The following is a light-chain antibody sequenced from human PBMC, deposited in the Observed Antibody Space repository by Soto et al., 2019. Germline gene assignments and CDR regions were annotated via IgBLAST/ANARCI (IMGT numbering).Light chain of an antibody. V-gene: IGKV3-20*01. CDR3: QQYANSPIT. J-gene: IGKJ5*01. CDR2: GVS. CDR1: QPVSSNF. Sequence: ELVLTQSPGTLSLSPGESAALSCRASQPVSSNFLAWYQQKPGQAPRLLINGVSSRASGIPDRFFGSGSGTDFTLTINRLEPEDFAVYYCQQYANSPITFGQGTRLEIK.